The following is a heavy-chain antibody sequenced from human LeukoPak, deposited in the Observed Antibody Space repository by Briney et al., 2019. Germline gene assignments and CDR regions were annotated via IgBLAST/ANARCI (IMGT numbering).Heavy chain of an antibody. CDR2: INSDGSGT. D-gene: IGHD6-19*01. J-gene: IGHJ4*02. Sequence: GGSLRLSCAASGFSFSSYWMHWVRQAPGKGLVWVSRINSDGSGTSYADSVKGRFTFSRDNAKNTLYLQMSSLRDEDTAVYYCARGPGYSSGWYVLSVDYWGQGTLVTVSS. V-gene: IGHV3-74*01. CDR3: ARGPGYSSGWYVLSVDY. CDR1: GFSFSSYW.